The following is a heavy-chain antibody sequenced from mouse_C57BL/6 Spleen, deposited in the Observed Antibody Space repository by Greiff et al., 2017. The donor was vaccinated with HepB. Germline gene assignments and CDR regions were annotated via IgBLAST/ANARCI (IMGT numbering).Heavy chain of an antibody. CDR1: GYTFTSYW. J-gene: IGHJ3*01. CDR3: ARERGAYDYDPAWFAY. CDR2: IDPNSGGT. V-gene: IGHV1-72*01. Sequence: QVHVKQSGAELVKPGASVKLSCKASGYTFTSYWMHWVKQRPGRGLEWIGRIDPNSGGTKYNEKFKSKATLTVDKPSSTAYMQLSSLTSEDSAVYYCARERGAYDYDPAWFAYWGQGTLVTVSA. D-gene: IGHD2-4*01.